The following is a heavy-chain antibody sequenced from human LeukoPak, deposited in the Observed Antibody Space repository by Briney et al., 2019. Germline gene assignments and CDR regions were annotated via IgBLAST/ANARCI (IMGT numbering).Heavy chain of an antibody. Sequence: SETLSLTCAVYGGSFSGYYWSWIRQPPGKGLEWIGEINHSGSTNYNPSLKSRVTMSVDTSKNQFSLKLSSVTAADTAVYYCARGSYVSPYGSGSYYRTYNWFDPWGQGTLVTVSS. CDR3: ARGSYVSPYGSGSYYRTYNWFDP. CDR1: GGSFSGYY. D-gene: IGHD3-10*01. J-gene: IGHJ5*02. CDR2: INHSGST. V-gene: IGHV4-34*01.